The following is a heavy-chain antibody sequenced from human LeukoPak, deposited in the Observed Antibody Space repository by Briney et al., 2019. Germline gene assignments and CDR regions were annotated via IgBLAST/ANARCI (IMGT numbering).Heavy chain of an antibody. V-gene: IGHV1-8*03. Sequence: ASVKVSCKASGYTFTSYDINWVRQATGQGLEWMGWMNPNSGNTGYAQKFQGRVTITRNTSISTAYMELSSLRSEDTAVYYCAREGSWYFDYYYMDVWGKGTTVTVSS. D-gene: IGHD6-13*01. CDR1: GYTFTSYD. CDR2: MNPNSGNT. CDR3: AREGSWYFDYYYMDV. J-gene: IGHJ6*03.